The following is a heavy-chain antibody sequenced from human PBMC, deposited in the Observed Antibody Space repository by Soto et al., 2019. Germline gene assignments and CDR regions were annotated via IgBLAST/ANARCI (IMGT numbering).Heavy chain of an antibody. J-gene: IGHJ6*02. CDR3: ARGGYSSTWSNLLDRSGLDV. V-gene: IGHV1-69*06. D-gene: IGHD6-13*01. CDR2: IVPLFRTT. Sequence: QVQLVQSGAEAKKPGSSVKVSCKTSGGTFSSYAISWVRQAPGQGLEWMGGIVPLFRTTNYAQKFQGRVTITADRCTYTVYMELGGLRSGDTAVYYCARGGYSSTWSNLLDRSGLDVWGQGTTVTVSS. CDR1: GGTFSSYA.